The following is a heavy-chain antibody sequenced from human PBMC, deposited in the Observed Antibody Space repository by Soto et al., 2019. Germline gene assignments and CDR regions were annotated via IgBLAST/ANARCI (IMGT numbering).Heavy chain of an antibody. CDR3: ARVYCSGGSCYSNWFDP. Sequence: ASVKVSCKASGYTFTSYGISWVRQAPGQGLEWMGWISAYNGNTNYAQKLQGRVTMTTDTSTSTAYMELRSLRSDDTAVYYCARVYCSGGSCYSNWFDPWGQGTLVTVSS. CDR2: ISAYNGNT. J-gene: IGHJ5*02. D-gene: IGHD2-15*01. CDR1: GYTFTSYG. V-gene: IGHV1-18*01.